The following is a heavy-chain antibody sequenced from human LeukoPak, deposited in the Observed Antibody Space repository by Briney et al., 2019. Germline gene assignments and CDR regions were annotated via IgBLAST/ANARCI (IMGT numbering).Heavy chain of an antibody. CDR1: GFTFSKAW. V-gene: IGHV3-15*01. Sequence: GGSLRLSCAASGFTFSKAWMSWVRQAPGKGLEWVGRIKSKSDGGTTDYAAPVRGRFTISRDDAKNTLYMQMNSLKTGDTAVYYCTTDLRRGYTYGNHDCWGQGTLVTVSS. CDR3: TTDLRRGYTYGNHDC. J-gene: IGHJ4*02. D-gene: IGHD5-18*01. CDR2: IKSKSDGGTT.